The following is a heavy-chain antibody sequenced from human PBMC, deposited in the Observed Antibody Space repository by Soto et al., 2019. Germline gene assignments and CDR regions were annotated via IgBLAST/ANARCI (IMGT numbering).Heavy chain of an antibody. D-gene: IGHD4-17*01. CDR1: GGSISSSY. CDR3: ARGRKYGVSSLSYNWFDS. CDR2: IYYSGNT. V-gene: IGHV4-59*01. Sequence: SETLSLPCTVSGGSISSSYWSWIRQPPGKGLEWIGYIYYSGNTNYNPSLKSRVTTSVDTSKNQVSLKLTSVTAADTAVYYCARGRKYGVSSLSYNWFDSWGQGTLVTVSS. J-gene: IGHJ5*01.